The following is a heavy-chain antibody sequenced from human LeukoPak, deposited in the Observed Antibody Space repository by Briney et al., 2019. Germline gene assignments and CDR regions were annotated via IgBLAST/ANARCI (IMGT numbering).Heavy chain of an antibody. CDR3: ARETPRGCSGGSCPNWFDP. Sequence: SETLSLTCTVSGGSISSGGYYWSWIRQHPGKGLEWIGYIYYSGSTYYNPSLKSRVTISVDTSKNQFSLKLSSVTAADTAVYYCARETPRGCSGGSCPNWFDPWGQGTLVTVSS. J-gene: IGHJ5*02. D-gene: IGHD2-15*01. V-gene: IGHV4-31*03. CDR1: GGSISSGGYY. CDR2: IYYSGST.